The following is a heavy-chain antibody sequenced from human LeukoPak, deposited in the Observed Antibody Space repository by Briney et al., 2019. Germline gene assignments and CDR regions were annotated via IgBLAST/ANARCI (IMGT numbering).Heavy chain of an antibody. J-gene: IGHJ5*02. V-gene: IGHV4-4*07. CDR3: ARDPCGGSCYSGFDP. CDR2: IYASGNT. D-gene: IGHD2-15*01. Sequence: SENLSLTCSVSGGSISTYYWTWIRQPAGKGLEWIGRIYASGNTNYNPSPQSRVIMSIDTSKNQFSLKLSSVTAADTAVYYCARDPCGGSCYSGFDPWGQGTLVTVSS. CDR1: GGSISTYY.